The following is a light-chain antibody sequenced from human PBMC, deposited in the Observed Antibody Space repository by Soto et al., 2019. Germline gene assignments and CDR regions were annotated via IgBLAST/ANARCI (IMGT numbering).Light chain of an antibody. Sequence: DIQLTQPPHSVPASVGDRVTMTCRASQRISSWLAWYQQKPGRAPKLLIYDASNLESGVPSRFSGSGSGTEFTLTISSLRPDEFATYYCQQYNNWLITFGQGTRLQIK. V-gene: IGKV1-5*01. J-gene: IGKJ5*01. CDR2: DAS. CDR3: QQYNNWLIT. CDR1: QRISSW.